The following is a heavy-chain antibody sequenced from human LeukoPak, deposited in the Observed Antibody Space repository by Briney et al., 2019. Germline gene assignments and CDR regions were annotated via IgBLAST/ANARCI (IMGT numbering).Heavy chain of an antibody. CDR2: INHSGST. J-gene: IGHJ4*02. CDR3: ASGRPISHGIDY. V-gene: IGHV4-34*01. CDR1: GGSFSGYY. Sequence: PSETLSLTCAVYGGSFSGYYWSWIRQPPGKGLEWIGEINHSGSTNYNPSLKSRVTISVDTSKNQFSLKLRSVTAADTAVYYCASGRPISHGIDYWGQGTLVTVSS. D-gene: IGHD2-21*01.